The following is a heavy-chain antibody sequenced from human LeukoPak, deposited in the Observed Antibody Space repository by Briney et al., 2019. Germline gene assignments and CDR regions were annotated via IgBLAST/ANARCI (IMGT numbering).Heavy chain of an antibody. J-gene: IGHJ5*02. Sequence: SETLSLTCTVSGGSMSGYYCSWLRQPPGEGLEWIGYIYYNGRANYNPSLKSRVTISEDTSRNQFSLKLTPVTAADTAVYYCARVDYYGSGGIFDPWGQGILVTVSS. D-gene: IGHD3-10*01. CDR1: GGSMSGYY. V-gene: IGHV4-59*01. CDR3: ARVDYYGSGGIFDP. CDR2: IYYNGRA.